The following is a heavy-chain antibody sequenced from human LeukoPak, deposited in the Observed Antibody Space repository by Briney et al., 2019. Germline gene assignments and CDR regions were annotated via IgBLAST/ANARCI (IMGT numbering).Heavy chain of an antibody. Sequence: GGSLRLSCAASGFTFGGYTMSWVRQAPGKGPQWVSTITSGGDYMYYADPVKGRFTISGDDSKNSLYLHMNSLRAEDTAVYYCARVSIFGVVIANDCWGQGTVVTVSS. D-gene: IGHD3-16*02. CDR2: ITSGGDYM. V-gene: IGHV3-21*01. J-gene: IGHJ4*02. CDR1: GFTFGGYT. CDR3: ARVSIFGVVIANDC.